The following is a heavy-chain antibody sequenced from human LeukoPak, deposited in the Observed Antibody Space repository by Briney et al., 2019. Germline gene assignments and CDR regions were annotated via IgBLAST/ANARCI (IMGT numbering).Heavy chain of an antibody. Sequence: ASVKVSCKASGYTFTGYYMHWVRQAPGQGLEWMGWINPNSGGTNYAQKFQGRVTITRDTSASTAYMELSSLRSEDTAVYYCARAHEGDYDNWGQGTLVTVSS. CDR1: GYTFTGYY. CDR3: ARAHEGDYDN. V-gene: IGHV1-2*02. D-gene: IGHD4-11*01. J-gene: IGHJ4*02. CDR2: INPNSGGT.